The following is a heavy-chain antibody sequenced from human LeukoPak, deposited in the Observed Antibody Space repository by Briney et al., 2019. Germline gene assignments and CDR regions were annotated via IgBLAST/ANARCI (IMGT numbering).Heavy chain of an antibody. CDR1: GGSISSSSYY. CDR3: ARRSFYGSGSYNFDY. CDR2: IYYSGST. J-gene: IGHJ4*02. D-gene: IGHD3-10*01. V-gene: IGHV4-39*01. Sequence: PSETLSLTCTVSGGSISSSSYYWGWIRQPPGKGLEWIGSIYYSGSTYYNPSLKSRVTISVDTSKNQFSLKLSSVTAADTAVYHCARRSFYGSGSYNFDYWGQGTLVTVSS.